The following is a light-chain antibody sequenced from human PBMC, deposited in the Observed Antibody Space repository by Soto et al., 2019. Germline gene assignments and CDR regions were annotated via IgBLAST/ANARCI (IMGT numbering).Light chain of an antibody. CDR1: QGIGDD. Sequence: DIQMTQSPSSLSASVGDRVTITCRASQGIGDDLGWFQQAPGKAPERLIYAASTLRSGVPSRFRGNGSGTDFTLTISSLQPEDFVTYYCLQQNTYPWTFGQGTKVEIK. CDR2: AAS. J-gene: IGKJ1*01. V-gene: IGKV1-17*01. CDR3: LQQNTYPWT.